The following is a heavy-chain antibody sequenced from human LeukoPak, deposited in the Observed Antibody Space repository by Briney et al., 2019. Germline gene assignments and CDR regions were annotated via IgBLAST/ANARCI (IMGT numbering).Heavy chain of an antibody. V-gene: IGHV3-66*01. CDR2: IYSGGST. CDR3: ARDRLKSSSSGYYLYYYYGMDV. D-gene: IGHD3-22*01. CDR1: GFTFSSYG. Sequence: PGGSLRLSCAASGFTFSSYGMHWVRQAPGKGLEWVSVIYSGGSTYYADSVKGRFTISRDNSKNTLYLQMNSLRAEDTAVYYCARDRLKSSSSGYYLYYYYGMDVWGQGTTVTVSS. J-gene: IGHJ6*02.